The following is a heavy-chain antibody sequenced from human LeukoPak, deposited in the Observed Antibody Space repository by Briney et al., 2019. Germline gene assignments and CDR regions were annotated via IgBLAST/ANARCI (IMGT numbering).Heavy chain of an antibody. Sequence: GGSLRLSCEASGFIFSTYGMNWVRQAPGKGLEWVAIIWYDGSNEYYADSVKGRFSISRDNSKSTLYLEMNSLRADDTAIYYCASSTVTTRGVGDFDLWGHGTWVIVSS. D-gene: IGHD4-17*01. V-gene: IGHV3-33*01. CDR2: IWYDGSNE. CDR3: ASSTVTTRGVGDFDL. CDR1: GFIFSTYG. J-gene: IGHJ3*01.